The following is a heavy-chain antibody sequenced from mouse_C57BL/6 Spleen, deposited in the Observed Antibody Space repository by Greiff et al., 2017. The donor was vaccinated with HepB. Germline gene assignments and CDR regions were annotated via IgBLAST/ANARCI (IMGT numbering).Heavy chain of an antibody. V-gene: IGHV5-17*01. J-gene: IGHJ2*01. CDR3: ARRDYFLYFDY. Sequence: FTISRDNAKNTLFLQMTSLRSEDTAMYYCARRDYFLYFDYWGQGTTLTVSS. D-gene: IGHD1-1*01.